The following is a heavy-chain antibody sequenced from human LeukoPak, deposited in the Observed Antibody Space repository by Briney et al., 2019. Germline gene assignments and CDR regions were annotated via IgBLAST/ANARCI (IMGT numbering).Heavy chain of an antibody. CDR3: ARESGKMATIEGAFDY. D-gene: IGHD5-24*01. CDR2: IIPIFGTA. V-gene: IGHV1-69*05. Sequence: SVKVSSKASGYTFTSYGISWVRQAPGQGLEWMGGIIPIFGTANYAQKFQGRVTITTDESTSTAYMELSSPRSEDTAVYYCARESGKMATIEGAFDYWGQGTLVTVSS. J-gene: IGHJ4*02. CDR1: GYTFTSYG.